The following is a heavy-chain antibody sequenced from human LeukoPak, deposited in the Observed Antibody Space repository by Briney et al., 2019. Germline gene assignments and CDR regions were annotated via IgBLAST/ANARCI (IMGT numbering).Heavy chain of an antibody. V-gene: IGHV1-2*02. D-gene: IGHD3-16*02. J-gene: IGHJ6*03. CDR1: GYTFTAYY. CDR2: VKPHNGDT. CDR3: AGAMITFGGVIVHYYYYYMDV. Sequence: ASLKVSCKASGYTFTAYYIHWVRQAPGQGLEWVGWVKPHNGDTDYAQKFQDRVTMTRDTSITTAYMDLNRLTSDDTAVYYCAGAMITFGGVIVHYYYYYMDVWGKGTTVTVSS.